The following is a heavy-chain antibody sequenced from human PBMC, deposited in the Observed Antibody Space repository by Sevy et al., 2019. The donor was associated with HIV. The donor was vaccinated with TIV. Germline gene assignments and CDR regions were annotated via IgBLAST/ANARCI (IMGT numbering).Heavy chain of an antibody. V-gene: IGHV4-59*08. Sequence: SETLSLTCTVSGGSINSDHWNWIRQPPGKGLEWIGYVYYTGDTNYNPSLKNRVTISVDRTKNQFSLKLTSVTAADTAGYDCAGRNGVYIWGQGTMVTVSS. J-gene: IGHJ3*02. CDR2: VYYTGDT. CDR1: GGSINSDH. CDR3: AGRNGVYI. D-gene: IGHD2-8*01.